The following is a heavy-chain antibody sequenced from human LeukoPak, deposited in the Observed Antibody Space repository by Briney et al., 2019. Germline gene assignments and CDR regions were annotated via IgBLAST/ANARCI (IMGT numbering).Heavy chain of an antibody. Sequence: SVSVSRTASGGTFSSYAISWVRQAPGQGLEWMGRIIRILGIANYAQKFQGRVTITPDKSTSTAYMKLSSLKSEDTAVYYCASSSRAEYSSGWYNGPDYFDYWGQGTLVTVSS. CDR3: ASSSRAEYSSGWYNGPDYFDY. CDR2: IIRILGIA. CDR1: GGTFSSYA. V-gene: IGHV1-69*10. J-gene: IGHJ4*02. D-gene: IGHD6-19*01.